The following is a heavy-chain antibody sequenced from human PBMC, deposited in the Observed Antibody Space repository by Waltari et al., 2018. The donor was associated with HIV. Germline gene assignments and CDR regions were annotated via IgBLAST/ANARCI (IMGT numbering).Heavy chain of an antibody. Sequence: QVQLQESGPGLVKPSQTLSLTCTVAGCSISSGSSFWSWIRQPAGKGLEWIGRIYTRGSTNYNPSLKSRVTISVDTSKNQFSLNLSSVTAADTAVYYCARGDYGLPMAPWGQGTLVTVAS. J-gene: IGHJ5*02. CDR1: GCSISSGSSF. D-gene: IGHD4-17*01. CDR2: IYTRGST. CDR3: ARGDYGLPMAP. V-gene: IGHV4-61*02.